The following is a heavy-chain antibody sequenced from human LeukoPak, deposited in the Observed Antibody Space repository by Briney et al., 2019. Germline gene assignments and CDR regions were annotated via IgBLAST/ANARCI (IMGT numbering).Heavy chain of an antibody. CDR3: ARGAVFQGNYDY. V-gene: IGHV3-21*01. CDR1: GFTFSSSS. Sequence: SGGSLRLSCAAAGFTFSSSSMNWVPQTPGKGLEGVLSISGESKYIYYADSVTGRFTISRDNAKNSLYLQMSTLRAEDTAVYYCARGAVFQGNYDYWGQGTQVTVSS. D-gene: IGHD3-10*01. J-gene: IGHJ4*02. CDR2: ISGESKYI.